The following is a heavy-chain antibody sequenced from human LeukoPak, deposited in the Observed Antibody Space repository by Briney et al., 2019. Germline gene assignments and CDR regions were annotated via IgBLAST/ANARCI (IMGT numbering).Heavy chain of an antibody. Sequence: GESLKISCEVSGHRFTNHWIGWVRQMPGKDLEWMGIINLGDSDTKYSPSFQGQVTISLDKSIGTAYLQWRSLKASDTAMYYCARRPYSGSPNWFDPWGQGTLVTVSS. CDR1: GHRFTNHW. CDR3: ARRPYSGSPNWFDP. D-gene: IGHD1-26*01. V-gene: IGHV5-51*01. J-gene: IGHJ5*02. CDR2: INLGDSDT.